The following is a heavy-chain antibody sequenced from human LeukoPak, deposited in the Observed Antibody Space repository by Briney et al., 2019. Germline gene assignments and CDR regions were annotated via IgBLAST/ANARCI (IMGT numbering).Heavy chain of an antibody. J-gene: IGHJ4*02. CDR3: AAQGYCSGGSCYSVDY. Sequence: SETLSLTCTVSGGSISSYCWSWIRQPAGKGLEWIGRIYTSGSTNYNPSLKSRVTMSVDTSKNQFSLKLSSVTAADTAVYYCAAQGYCSGGSCYSVDYWGQGTLVTVSS. V-gene: IGHV4-4*07. D-gene: IGHD2-15*01. CDR1: GGSISSYC. CDR2: IYTSGST.